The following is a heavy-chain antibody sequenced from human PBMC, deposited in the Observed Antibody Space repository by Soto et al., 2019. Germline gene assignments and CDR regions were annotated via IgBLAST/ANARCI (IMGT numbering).Heavy chain of an antibody. V-gene: IGHV3-30*18. CDR2: ISYDGSNK. J-gene: IGHJ5*02. Sequence: QVQLVESGGGVVQPGRSLRLSCAASGFTFSSYGMHWVRQAPGKGLEWVAVISYDGSNKYYADSVKGRFTISRDNSKNTLCLQMTRRRAEDTAVYYCAKDRAPSGWWQQLVNWFDPWGQGTLVTVSS. D-gene: IGHD6-13*01. CDR1: GFTFSSYG. CDR3: AKDRAPSGWWQQLVNWFDP.